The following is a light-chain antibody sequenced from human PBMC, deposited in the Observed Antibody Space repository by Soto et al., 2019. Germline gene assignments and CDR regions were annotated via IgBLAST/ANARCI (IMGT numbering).Light chain of an antibody. CDR3: SSYTTSSSYV. CDR1: SSDVGGYDY. Sequence: QSVLTQPASVSGSPGQSMTMSCTGTSSDVGGYDYVSWYQQHPGEVPKLIIFEVSSRPAWISNRFSASKSGNTASLTISGLQAEDEADYYCSSYTTSSSYVFGTGTKVTVL. J-gene: IGLJ1*01. CDR2: EVS. V-gene: IGLV2-14*01.